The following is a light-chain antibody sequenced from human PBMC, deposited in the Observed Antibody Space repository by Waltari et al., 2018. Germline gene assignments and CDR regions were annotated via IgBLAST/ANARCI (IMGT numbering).Light chain of an antibody. CDR1: GSF. CDR2: DDI. CDR3: SSFVGGTTYLL. V-gene: IGLV2-23*01. Sequence: QSAPTQPASVSGSPGRSIPISCIRGGSFVSWYQQHPGKAPKLMIYDDIRRPSGVSNRFSASKSDNTASLTISGLQADDEAVYYCSSFVGGTTYLLIGGGTRLTVL. J-gene: IGLJ2*01.